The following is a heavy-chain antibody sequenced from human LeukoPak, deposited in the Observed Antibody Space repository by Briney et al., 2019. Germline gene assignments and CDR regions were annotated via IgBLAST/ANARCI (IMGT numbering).Heavy chain of an antibody. D-gene: IGHD3-22*01. Sequence: ASVKVSCKASGYTFTGYYMHWVRQAPGQGLEWMGWINPNSGGTNYAQKFQGRVTMTRDTSISTAYMELSRLRSDDTAVYYCARDFGGAYYDSSGGYWGQGTLVTVSS. J-gene: IGHJ4*02. CDR1: GYTFTGYY. CDR2: INPNSGGT. V-gene: IGHV1-2*02. CDR3: ARDFGGAYYDSSGGY.